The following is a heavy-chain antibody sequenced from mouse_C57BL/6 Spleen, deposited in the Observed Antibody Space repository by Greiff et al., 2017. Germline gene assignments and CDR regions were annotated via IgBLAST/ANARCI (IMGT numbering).Heavy chain of an antibody. CDR3: ARSDGYSWAMDY. Sequence: QVQLQQPGAELVKPGASVKLSCKASGYTFTSYWMHWVKQRPGQGLEWIGMIHPNSGSTNYNEKFKSKATLTVDKSSSTAYMQLSSLTSEDSAVYYCARSDGYSWAMDYWGQGTSVTVSS. V-gene: IGHV1-64*01. CDR2: IHPNSGST. J-gene: IGHJ4*01. CDR1: GYTFTSYW. D-gene: IGHD2-3*01.